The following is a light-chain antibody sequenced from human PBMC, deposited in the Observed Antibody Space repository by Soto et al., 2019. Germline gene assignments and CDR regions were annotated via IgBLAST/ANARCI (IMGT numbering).Light chain of an antibody. Sequence: EIVMTLSPATLSVYAEERATLSCRASQSVSSNLAWYQQNPGQAPRLLIYGASTRATGIPARFSGSGSGTEFTLTICSLEPEDFAVYYCQPRRKWRTFAQGTKVDI. V-gene: IGKV3-15*01. CDR2: GAS. J-gene: IGKJ1*01. CDR1: QSVSSN. CDR3: QPRRKWRT.